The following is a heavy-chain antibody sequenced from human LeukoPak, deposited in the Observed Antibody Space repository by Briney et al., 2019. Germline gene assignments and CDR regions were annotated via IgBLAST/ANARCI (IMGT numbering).Heavy chain of an antibody. CDR2: ISGTGGST. V-gene: IGHV3-23*01. CDR1: GFTFSSYA. Sequence: GGSLRLSCAASGFTFSSYAMSWVRQAPGKGLEWVSGISGTGGSTYYADSVKGRFTISRDNSKNTLYLQMSSLRAEDTAVYYCAKRYCSSTSCYRVDYWGQGTLVTVSS. D-gene: IGHD2-2*02. CDR3: AKRYCSSTSCYRVDY. J-gene: IGHJ4*02.